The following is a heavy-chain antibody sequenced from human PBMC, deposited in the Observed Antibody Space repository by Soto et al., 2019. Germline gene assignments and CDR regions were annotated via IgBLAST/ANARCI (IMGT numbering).Heavy chain of an antibody. Sequence: EVQLLESGGGLEQPGGSLRLSCAVSGFTFSSFAMTWVRQAPGKGLEWVSGISGDGIRTYYTDSVRGRFTISRDNSKNTLYLQMNSLRVEDTAVYFCAREVWRTVTTDACDRYYYDGLDVWGQGTTVTVSS. CDR3: AREVWRTVTTDACDRYYYDGLDV. J-gene: IGHJ6*02. CDR1: GFTFSSFA. V-gene: IGHV3-23*01. CDR2: ISGDGIRT. D-gene: IGHD4-17*01.